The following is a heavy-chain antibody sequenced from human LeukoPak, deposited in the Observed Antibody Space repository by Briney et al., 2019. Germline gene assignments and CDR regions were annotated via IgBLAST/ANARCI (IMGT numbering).Heavy chain of an antibody. Sequence: GGSPRLSCAASGFTFRSYGIHWVRQAPGKGLEWVAVISYDGSNKYYADSVKGRFTISRDNSKNTLYLQMNSLRAEDTAVYYCAKSYDYVWGSQYFDYWGQGTLVTVSS. D-gene: IGHD3-16*01. CDR1: GFTFRSYG. V-gene: IGHV3-30*18. J-gene: IGHJ4*02. CDR3: AKSYDYVWGSQYFDY. CDR2: ISYDGSNK.